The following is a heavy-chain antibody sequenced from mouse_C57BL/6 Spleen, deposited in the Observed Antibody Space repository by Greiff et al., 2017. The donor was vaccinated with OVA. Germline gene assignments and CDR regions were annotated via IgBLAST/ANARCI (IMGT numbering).Heavy chain of an antibody. CDR1: GYTFTDYY. D-gene: IGHD4-1*01. J-gene: IGHJ4*01. Sequence: QVQLQQSGAELMKPGASVKISCKASGYTFTDYYINWVKQRPGHGLEWIGKIVPGSGSTDYNEKFKGKATLTADKSSSTAYMQLSSLTSEDSAVYFCAKTEAYYALDYWGQGTSVTVS. CDR2: IVPGSGST. V-gene: IGHV1-77*01. CDR3: AKTEAYYALDY.